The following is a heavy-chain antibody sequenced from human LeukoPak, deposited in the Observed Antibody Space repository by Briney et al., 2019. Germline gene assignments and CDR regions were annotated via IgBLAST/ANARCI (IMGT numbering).Heavy chain of an antibody. J-gene: IGHJ4*02. CDR3: ARSEEGGLLHFDY. Sequence: SQTLSLTCTVSGGSISSGGYYWSWIRQPPGKGLEWIGYIYHSGSTNYNPSLKSRITISVDTSKNQFSLKLSSVTAADTAVYYCARSEEGGLLHFDYWGQGTLVTVSS. CDR2: IYHSGST. V-gene: IGHV4-30-2*02. D-gene: IGHD2-15*01. CDR1: GGSISSGGYY.